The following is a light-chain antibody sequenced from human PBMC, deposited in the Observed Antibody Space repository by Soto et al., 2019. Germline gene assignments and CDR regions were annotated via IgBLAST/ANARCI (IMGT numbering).Light chain of an antibody. CDR2: DAS. Sequence: PGERATLSCRASQSISSYLSWYQQKPGQAPRLLIYDASNRATGIPARFSGSGSGTDFTLTISRLEPEDFAVYYCQQYGSSWWTFGQGTKVDI. CDR1: QSISSY. CDR3: QQYGSSWWT. V-gene: IGKV3-20*01. J-gene: IGKJ1*01.